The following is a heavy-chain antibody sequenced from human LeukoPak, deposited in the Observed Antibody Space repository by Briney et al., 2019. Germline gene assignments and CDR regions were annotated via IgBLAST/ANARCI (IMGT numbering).Heavy chain of an antibody. CDR1: EFTFSSYG. Sequence: GGSLRLSCAASEFTFSSYGMHWVRQAPGKGLEWVAVIWSDGSNKYYADSVKGRFTISRDNSRNTLYLQMNSLRAEDTAAYYCARASGPFDYWGQGTLVTVSS. J-gene: IGHJ4*02. D-gene: IGHD1-14*01. V-gene: IGHV3-33*01. CDR2: IWSDGSNK. CDR3: ARASGPFDY.